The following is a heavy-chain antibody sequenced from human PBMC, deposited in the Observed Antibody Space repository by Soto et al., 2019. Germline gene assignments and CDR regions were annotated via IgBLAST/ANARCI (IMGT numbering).Heavy chain of an antibody. V-gene: IGHV4-30-4*01. CDR3: ASWSGYYYYYGMDV. CDR1: GGSITSGDHF. Sequence: QVQLQESGPGLVKPSQTLSLTCTVSGGSITSGDHFWSWIRQPPGKGLEWMGHIFYSGSTSHNPSLKRRVTMSVDTSKNQFSLKLSSVTAADTAVYYCASWSGYYYYYGMDVWGQGTTVTVSS. D-gene: IGHD3-3*01. J-gene: IGHJ6*02. CDR2: IFYSGST.